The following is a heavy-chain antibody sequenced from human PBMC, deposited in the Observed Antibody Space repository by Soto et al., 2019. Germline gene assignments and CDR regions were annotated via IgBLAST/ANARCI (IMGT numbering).Heavy chain of an antibody. CDR2: ISSSSSTI. V-gene: IGHV3-48*02. D-gene: IGHD6-13*01. CDR1: GFTFSSYS. Sequence: PGGSLRLSCAASGFTFSSYSMNWVRQAPGKGLEWVSYISSSSSTIYYADSVKGRFTISRDNAKNSLYLQMNSLRDEDTAVYYCARDPGIAAAGTWNLVPNYYYYGMDVWGQGTTVTVSS. CDR3: ARDPGIAAAGTWNLVPNYYYYGMDV. J-gene: IGHJ6*02.